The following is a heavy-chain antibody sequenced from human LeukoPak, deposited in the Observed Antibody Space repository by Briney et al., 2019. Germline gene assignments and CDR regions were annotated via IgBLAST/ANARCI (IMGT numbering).Heavy chain of an antibody. CDR1: GGSIVGGAYY. CDR3: VRGHGVLGNWFDP. V-gene: IGHV4-61*02. D-gene: IGHD3-10*01. CDR2: VYVSGNT. J-gene: IGHJ5*02. Sequence: PSQTLSLTCSVSGGSIVGGAYYWHWVRQPAGRAREWLGRVYVSGNTNYNPSLKSRLTMSVDTPKNQCSLKMSSGAAAAPAVYYCVRGHGVLGNWFDPWGQGTLVTVSS.